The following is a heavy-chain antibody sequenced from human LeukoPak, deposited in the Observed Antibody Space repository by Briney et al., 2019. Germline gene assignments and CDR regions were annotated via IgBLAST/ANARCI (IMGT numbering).Heavy chain of an antibody. CDR1: GFPFSSYA. V-gene: IGHV3-64D*09. CDR2: ISDSGGST. J-gene: IGHJ6*02. CDR3: VRGYSFGPYGMDV. D-gene: IGHD2-15*01. Sequence: GSLRLSCSASGFPFSSYAMHWVHQAPGKGLEYVSAISDSGGSTYYADSVKGRFTISRDNSKNTLYLQMSSLRAEDTAVYFCVRGYSFGPYGMDVWGQGTTVTVSS.